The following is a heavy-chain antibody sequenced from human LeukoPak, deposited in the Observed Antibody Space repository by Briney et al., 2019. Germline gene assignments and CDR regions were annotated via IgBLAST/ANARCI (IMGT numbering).Heavy chain of an antibody. J-gene: IGHJ6*02. CDR1: GGSFSGYY. D-gene: IGHD2-8*01. Sequence: SETLSLTCAVYGGSFSGYYWSWIRQPPGKGLEWIGGINHSGSTNYNPSLKSRVTISVDTSKNQFSLKLSSVTAADTAVYYCARVVVLMVYAIKYYYGMDVWGQGTTVTVSS. CDR2: INHSGST. V-gene: IGHV4-34*01. CDR3: ARVVVLMVYAIKYYYGMDV.